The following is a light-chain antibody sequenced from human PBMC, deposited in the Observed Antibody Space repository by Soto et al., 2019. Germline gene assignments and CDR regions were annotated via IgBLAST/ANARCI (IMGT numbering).Light chain of an antibody. CDR1: SSNIGSNY. CDR3: AAWDDSHYV. J-gene: IGLJ1*01. V-gene: IGLV1-47*01. CDR2: RNN. Sequence: QSVLTQPPSASGTPGHRVTISCSGSSSNIGSNYVYWYQQLPGTAPKLLIYRNNQRPSGVPDRFSGSKSGTSASLAISGLRSEDEADYYCAAWDDSHYVFGTGTKVTVL.